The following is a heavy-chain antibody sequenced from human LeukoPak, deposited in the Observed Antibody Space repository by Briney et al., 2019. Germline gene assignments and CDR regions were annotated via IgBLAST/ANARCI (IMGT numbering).Heavy chain of an antibody. CDR1: GYTFTGYY. J-gene: IGHJ4*02. V-gene: IGHV1-2*02. CDR3: ARSPATSYSNYWYQTDF. Sequence: GASVKVSCKASGYTFTGYYMHWVRQAPGQGLEWMGWINPNSGGTNYAQKFQGRVTMTRDTSISTAYMELSRLRAEDTAVYYCARSPATSYSNYWYQTDFWGQGTLVTVSS. D-gene: IGHD6-13*01. CDR2: INPNSGGT.